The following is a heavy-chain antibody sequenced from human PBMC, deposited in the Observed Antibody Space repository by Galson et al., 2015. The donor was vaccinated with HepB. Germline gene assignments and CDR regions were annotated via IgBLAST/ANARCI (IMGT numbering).Heavy chain of an antibody. CDR2: IRSKANSYAT. D-gene: IGHD3-22*01. J-gene: IGHJ4*02. CDR3: TRSYDSSGYPRPDAIVDY. V-gene: IGHV3-73*01. Sequence: SLRLSCAASGFTFSGSAMHWVRQASGKGLEWVGRIRSKANSYATAYAASVKGRFTISRDDSKNTAYLQMNSLKTEDTAVYYCTRSYDSSGYPRPDAIVDYWGQGTLVTVSS. CDR1: GFTFSGSA.